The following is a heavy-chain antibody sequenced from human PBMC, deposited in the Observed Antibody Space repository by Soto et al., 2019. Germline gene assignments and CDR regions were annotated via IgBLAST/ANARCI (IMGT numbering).Heavy chain of an antibody. CDR3: LAFLSGRPY. CDR1: GFTLGDHD. CDR2: SKRKVESYTK. D-gene: IGHD1-1*01. Sequence: PGGSLRLSCVVSGFTLGDHDMDWVRQAPGKGLGWVGRSKRKVESYTKEYAAPVKGRFTISRHDSENSLSLQMDSLKTEDTAVYYCLAFLSGRPYWGQGTLVTVSS. V-gene: IGHV3-72*01. J-gene: IGHJ4*02.